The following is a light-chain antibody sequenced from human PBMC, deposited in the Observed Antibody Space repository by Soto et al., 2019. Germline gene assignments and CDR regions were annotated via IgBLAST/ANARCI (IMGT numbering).Light chain of an antibody. J-gene: IGLJ1*01. CDR3: CSYAGSSTSI. CDR1: SSDVGNYNF. CDR2: EVS. Sequence: QSALTQPASVSGSPGQSITVSCTGTSSDVGNYNFVSWYQQYPGKAPKLMIYEVSKRPSGVSDRFPGSKSGNTASLTISGLQADDEADYYCCSYAGSSTSIFGTGTKLTVL. V-gene: IGLV2-23*02.